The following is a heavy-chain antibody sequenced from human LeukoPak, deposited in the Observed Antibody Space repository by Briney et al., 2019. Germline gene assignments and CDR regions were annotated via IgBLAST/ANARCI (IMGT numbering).Heavy chain of an antibody. Sequence: SEALSLTCTVSGGSISSYYWSWIRQPARKGLEWIGRIYTSGSTNYNPSLKSRVIMSVDTSKNQFSLKVTSVTAADTAVYYCARAQSNQMATKIWGQGTLVSVSS. D-gene: IGHD5-24*01. V-gene: IGHV4-4*07. CDR3: ARAQSNQMATKI. J-gene: IGHJ4*02. CDR2: IYTSGST. CDR1: GGSISSYY.